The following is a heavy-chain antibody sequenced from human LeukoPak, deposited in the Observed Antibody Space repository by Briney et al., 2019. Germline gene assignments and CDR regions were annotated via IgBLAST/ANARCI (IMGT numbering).Heavy chain of an antibody. CDR1: GFIFSSYA. Sequence: PGGSLRLSCAASGFIFSSYAMSWVRQAPGKGLEWVSGINWNGGSTGYADSVKGRFTISRDNAKNSLYLQMNSLRAEDTALYYCARAGSGYSYGYGNWYFDLWGRGTLVTVSS. D-gene: IGHD5-18*01. CDR3: ARAGSGYSYGYGNWYFDL. J-gene: IGHJ2*01. CDR2: INWNGGST. V-gene: IGHV3-20*04.